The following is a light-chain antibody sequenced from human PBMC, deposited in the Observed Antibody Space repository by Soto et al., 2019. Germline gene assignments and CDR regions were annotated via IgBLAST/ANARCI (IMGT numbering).Light chain of an antibody. CDR3: AAWDDSLNGAV. CDR1: SSNIGSNT. V-gene: IGLV1-44*01. CDR2: TNN. J-gene: IGLJ7*01. Sequence: QSVLTQPPSASGTPGQRVTISCSGSSSNIGSNTVNWYQQLPGTAPKLLIYTNNHRPSGVPARFSGSKSGTSASLAISGLQSEDEADYYCAAWDDSLNGAVFGGGTQLTVL.